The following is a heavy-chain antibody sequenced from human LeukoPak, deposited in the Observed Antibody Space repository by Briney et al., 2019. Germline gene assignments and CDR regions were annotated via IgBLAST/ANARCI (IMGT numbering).Heavy chain of an antibody. D-gene: IGHD6-19*01. CDR1: GYSFTSYW. Sequence: PGESLKISCKGSGYSFTSYWIGWVRQLPGKGLNGMGIIYPGDSDTRDSPSFQGQVTISADKSISTAYLQWSSLKASDTAMYYCARHPSYSSGSLDYWGQGTLVTVSS. J-gene: IGHJ4*02. CDR2: IYPGDSDT. V-gene: IGHV5-51*01. CDR3: ARHPSYSSGSLDY.